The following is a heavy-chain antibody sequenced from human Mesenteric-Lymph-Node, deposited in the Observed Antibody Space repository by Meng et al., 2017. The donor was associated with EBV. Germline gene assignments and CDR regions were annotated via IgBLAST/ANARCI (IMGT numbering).Heavy chain of an antibody. CDR2: ISYSGST. V-gene: IGHV4-39*01. CDR3: ARADYYDTSGNLDF. Sequence: QALLQESGPGLVKPSETLALPCSVSGGSFASTSYYWVWIRQPPGKGLEWIGSISYSGSTYYNPSLKSRVTISVDTPKNQFSLKLRSVTATDTAVYYCARADYYDTSGNLDFWGQGTLVTVSS. J-gene: IGHJ4*02. D-gene: IGHD3-22*01. CDR1: GGSFASTSYY.